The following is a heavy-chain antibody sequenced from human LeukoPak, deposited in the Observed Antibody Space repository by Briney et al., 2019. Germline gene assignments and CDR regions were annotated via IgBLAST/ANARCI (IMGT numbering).Heavy chain of an antibody. J-gene: IGHJ4*02. V-gene: IGHV3-30*02. CDR3: ANHYGASNGYYFDY. CDR2: IRYDGSNK. CDR1: GFTFSSYG. Sequence: PGGSLRLSCAASGFTFSSYGMHWVRQAPGKGLEWVAFIRYDGSNKYYADSVKGRFTISRDNSKNTLYLQMKSLRAEDTAVYYCANHYGASNGYYFDYWGQGTLVTVSS. D-gene: IGHD4-17*01.